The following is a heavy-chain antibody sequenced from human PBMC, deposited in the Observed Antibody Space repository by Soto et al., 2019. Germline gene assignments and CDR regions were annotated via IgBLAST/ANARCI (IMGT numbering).Heavy chain of an antibody. CDR1: GFTFSSYG. D-gene: IGHD3-10*01. CDR3: ASCNYYGSGRTFDY. J-gene: IGHJ4*02. Sequence: QVQLVESGGGVVQPGRSLRLSCAASGFTFSSYGMHWVRQAPGKGLEWVAVIWYDGSNKYYADSVKGRFTISRDNSKNTLYLQMTSLRAEDTAVYYCASCNYYGSGRTFDYWGQGTLVTVSS. CDR2: IWYDGSNK. V-gene: IGHV3-33*01.